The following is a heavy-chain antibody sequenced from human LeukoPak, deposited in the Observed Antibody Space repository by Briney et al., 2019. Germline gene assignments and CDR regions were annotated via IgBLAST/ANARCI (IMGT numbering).Heavy chain of an antibody. CDR2: IGAYNGNT. V-gene: IGHV1-18*01. J-gene: IGHJ6*03. CDR1: GYTFTSYG. D-gene: IGHD3-9*01. Sequence: GASVKVSCKASGYTFTSYGISWVRQAPGQGLEWMGWIGAYNGNTNYAQKLQGRVTMTTDTSTSTAYMELRSLRSDDTAVYYCAMVYYDILTGYTGYMDVWGKGTTVTVPS. CDR3: AMVYYDILTGYTGYMDV.